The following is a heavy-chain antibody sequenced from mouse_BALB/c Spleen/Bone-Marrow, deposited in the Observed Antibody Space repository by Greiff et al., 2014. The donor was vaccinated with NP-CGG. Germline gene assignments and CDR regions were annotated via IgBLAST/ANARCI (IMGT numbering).Heavy chain of an antibody. J-gene: IGHJ2*01. D-gene: IGHD1-1*01. CDR3: ARLTTVVPYDY. CDR2: INPSTGYT. V-gene: IGHV1-7*01. CDR1: GYTFTSYW. Sequence: QVQLQQSGAELAKPGASVKMSCKASGYTFTSYWMHWVKQRPGQGLEWIGYINPSTGYTEYNQKFKDKATLIADKSSSTAYMQLSSLTSEDSAVYYCARLTTVVPYDYWGQGTTLTVSS.